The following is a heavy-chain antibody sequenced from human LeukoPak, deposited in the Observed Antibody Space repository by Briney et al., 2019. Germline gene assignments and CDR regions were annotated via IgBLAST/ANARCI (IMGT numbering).Heavy chain of an antibody. V-gene: IGHV3-23*01. CDR3: AKHFYDSSGRFDF. Sequence: SGGSLRLPCAASGFTFSSYAMSGVRQAPGKGLEWVSTISGSVGNTYYADSVRGRFTISRENSKNTLYLQMSSLRAEDTAVYYCAKHFYDSSGRFDFWGQGTLVTVSS. CDR2: ISGSVGNT. J-gene: IGHJ4*02. D-gene: IGHD3-22*01. CDR1: GFTFSSYA.